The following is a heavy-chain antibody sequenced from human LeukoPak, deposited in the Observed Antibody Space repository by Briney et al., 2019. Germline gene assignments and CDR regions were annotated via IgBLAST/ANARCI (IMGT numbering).Heavy chain of an antibody. Sequence: GGSLRLSCAASGFTFSSYGMHWVRQAPGKGLEWVAVMSYDGSNKYYADSVKGRFTISRDNSKNTLYLQMNSLRAEDTAVYYCAKDWIVEQWLVRDWGQGTLVTVSS. J-gene: IGHJ4*02. D-gene: IGHD6-19*01. CDR2: MSYDGSNK. CDR1: GFTFSSYG. V-gene: IGHV3-30*18. CDR3: AKDWIVEQWLVRD.